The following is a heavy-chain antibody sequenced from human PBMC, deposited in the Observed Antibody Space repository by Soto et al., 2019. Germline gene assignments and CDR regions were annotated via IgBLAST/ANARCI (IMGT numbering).Heavy chain of an antibody. CDR3: ARGVRITIFENNWFDP. V-gene: IGHV3-64*01. CDR1: GFTFSSYA. D-gene: IGHD3-9*01. Sequence: GGSLRLSCAASGFTFSSYAMHWVRQAPGKGLEYVSAISSNGGSTYYANSVKGRFTISRDNSKNTLYLQMGSLRAEDMAVYYCARGVRITIFENNWFDPWGQGTLVTVSS. CDR2: ISSNGGST. J-gene: IGHJ5*02.